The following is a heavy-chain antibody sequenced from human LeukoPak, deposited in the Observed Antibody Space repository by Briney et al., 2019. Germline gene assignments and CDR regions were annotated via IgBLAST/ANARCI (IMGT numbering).Heavy chain of an antibody. CDR1: GYTFTSYD. CDR3: ARRRLFWSGYYIPPPRGMDV. D-gene: IGHD3-3*01. V-gene: IGHV1-8*01. Sequence: GASVKVSCKASGYTFTSYDINWVRQATGQGLEWMGWMNPNSGNTGYAQKFQGRVTMTRNTSISTAYMELSSLRSEDTAVYYCARRRLFWSGYYIPPPRGMDVWGQGTTVTVSS. CDR2: MNPNSGNT. J-gene: IGHJ6*02.